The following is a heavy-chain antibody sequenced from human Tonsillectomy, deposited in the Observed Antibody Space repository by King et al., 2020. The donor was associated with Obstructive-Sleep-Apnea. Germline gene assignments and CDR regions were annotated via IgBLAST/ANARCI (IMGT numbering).Heavy chain of an antibody. D-gene: IGHD3-22*01. CDR1: GFTFGDYA. J-gene: IGHJ4*02. CDR3: TRDLGYYDTSGYLGFY. Sequence: VQLVESGGGLVQPGRSLRLSCTASGFTFGDYAMSWFRQAPGKGLEWVGVIRRKVYGGTPEYAGSVKGRFTISRDDSKSIAYLQMTSLKTEDTAVYYCTRDLGYYDTSGYLGFYWGQGTLVTVSS. V-gene: IGHV3-49*03. CDR2: IRRKVYGGTP.